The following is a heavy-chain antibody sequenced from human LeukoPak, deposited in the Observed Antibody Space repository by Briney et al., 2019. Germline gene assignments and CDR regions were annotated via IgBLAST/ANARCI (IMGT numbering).Heavy chain of an antibody. CDR3: ARHTAMPLIEDAFDI. Sequence: GASVKVSCKASGYTFTNYGISWVRHAAGQWREWMGWIIAKNGNTKYAEMMQGTVTMTTNTTTSTDYMELGSLRSGDTVLYYCARHTAMPLIEDAFDIWGQGTMVTVSS. CDR2: IIAKNGNT. D-gene: IGHD5-18*01. V-gene: IGHV1-18*01. J-gene: IGHJ3*02. CDR1: GYTFTNYG.